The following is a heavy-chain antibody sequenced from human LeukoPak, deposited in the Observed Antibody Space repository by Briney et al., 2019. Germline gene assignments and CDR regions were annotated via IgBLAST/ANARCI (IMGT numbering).Heavy chain of an antibody. CDR1: GFTFSSYG. D-gene: IGHD2-21*02. Sequence: GGSLRLSCAASGFTFSSYGMHWVRQAPGKGLEWVAVISYDGNNKYYADSVKGRFTISRDNSKNTLYLQMNSLRAEDTVVYYCAKDRSAGTTAYCYYGMDVWGQGTTVTVSS. V-gene: IGHV3-30*18. J-gene: IGHJ6*02. CDR3: AKDRSAGTTAYCYYGMDV. CDR2: ISYDGNNK.